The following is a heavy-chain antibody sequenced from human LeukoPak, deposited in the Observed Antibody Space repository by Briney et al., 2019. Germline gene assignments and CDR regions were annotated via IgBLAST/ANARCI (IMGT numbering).Heavy chain of an antibody. D-gene: IGHD6-13*01. CDR1: GGSISSSSFY. Sequence: SETLSLTCTVSGGSISSSSFYWGWIRQPPGKGLEWIGTIYYSGNTYYNPSLKSRVTISVDTSKNQFSLKLSSVTAADTAVYYCARRYSSSWYPFDYWGQGTLVTVSS. V-gene: IGHV4-39*07. CDR3: ARRYSSSWYPFDY. CDR2: IYYSGNT. J-gene: IGHJ4*02.